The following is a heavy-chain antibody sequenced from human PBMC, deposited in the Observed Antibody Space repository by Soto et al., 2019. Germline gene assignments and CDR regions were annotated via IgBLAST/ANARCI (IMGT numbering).Heavy chain of an antibody. CDR2: IYHSGNT. CDR1: GGSISSSNW. D-gene: IGHD2-8*02. V-gene: IGHV4-4*02. J-gene: IGHJ5*02. Sequence: SETLSLTCAVSGGSISSSNWWSWVRQPPGKGLEGSWEIYHSGNTNYNPSLKSRVTMSVDTSKNQFSLKLSSVTAADTAVYYCARDGSTGSSYKNYFDPWGQGTPVTVSS. CDR3: ARDGSTGSSYKNYFDP.